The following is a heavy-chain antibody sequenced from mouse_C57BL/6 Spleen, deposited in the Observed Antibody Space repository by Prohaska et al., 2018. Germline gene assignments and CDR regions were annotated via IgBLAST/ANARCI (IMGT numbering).Heavy chain of an antibody. J-gene: IGHJ4*01. CDR3: ARGGLRRFYAMDY. CDR2: ISSGSRTI. CDR1: GFTFSDYG. D-gene: IGHD2-4*01. Sequence: EVQLVESGGGLVKPGGSLKLSCAASGFTFSDYGMHWVSQATEKGLEWVAYISSGSRTIYYADTVKGRFTISRDNAKNTLFLQMTSLRSEDTAMYYCARGGLRRFYAMDYWGQGTSVTVSS. V-gene: IGHV5-17*01.